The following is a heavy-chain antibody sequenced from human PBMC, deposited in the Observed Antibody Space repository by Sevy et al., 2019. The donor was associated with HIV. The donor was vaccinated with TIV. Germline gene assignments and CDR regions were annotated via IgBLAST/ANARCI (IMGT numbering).Heavy chain of an antibody. D-gene: IGHD1-26*01. CDR3: ARKSTSYSHFDY. V-gene: IGHV3-13*01. CDR2: FGIAGDT. Sequence: GGSLRLSCAASGFTFSFYDMHWVRQATGKGLEWDSGFGIAGDTYYAGSVKGRFTISRDNAKNSLYLQMNSLRAGDTAVYHYARKSTSYSHFDYWGQGTLVTVSS. CDR1: GFTFSFYD. J-gene: IGHJ4*02.